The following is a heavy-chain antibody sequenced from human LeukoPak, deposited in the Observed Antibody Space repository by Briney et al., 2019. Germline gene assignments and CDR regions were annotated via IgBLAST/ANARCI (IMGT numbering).Heavy chain of an antibody. D-gene: IGHD3-22*01. J-gene: IGHJ3*02. CDR3: ARGELFYDSSGYYTGDI. CDR1: GYTFTTYY. V-gene: IGHV1-46*01. Sequence: VASVKVSCKASGYTFTTYYMHWVRQAPGQGLEWMGVINPSGGGTTYSQNFQGRVTMTRDTSTSTVYMELSSLRSEDTAVYYCARGELFYDSSGYYTGDIWGQGTMVTVSS. CDR2: INPSGGGT.